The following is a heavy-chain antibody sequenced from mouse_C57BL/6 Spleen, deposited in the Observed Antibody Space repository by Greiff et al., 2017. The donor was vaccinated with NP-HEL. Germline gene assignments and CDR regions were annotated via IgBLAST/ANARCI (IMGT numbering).Heavy chain of an antibody. V-gene: IGHV1-39*01. CDR2: INPNYGTT. CDR3: ARSGSSDYYGSSYGFAY. J-gene: IGHJ3*01. CDR1: GYSFTDYN. D-gene: IGHD1-1*01. Sequence: EVQLQQSGPELVKPGASVKISCKASGYSFTDYNMNWVKQSNGKSLEWIGVINPNYGTTSYNQKFKGKATLTVDQSSSTAYMQLNSLTSEDSAVYYCARSGSSDYYGSSYGFAYWGQGTLVTVSA.